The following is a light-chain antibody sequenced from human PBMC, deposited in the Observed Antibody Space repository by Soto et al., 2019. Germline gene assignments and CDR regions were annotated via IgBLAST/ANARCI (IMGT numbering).Light chain of an antibody. Sequence: EVVLTQSPVTLSLSPGEGATLSCRASQSVSTFLAWYQQKPGQAPRLLIYDASKRAAGVPARFSGSGSGTDFTLTIDSLLPEDSAVYCCHQRPNWPRGTFGQGTKLEIK. J-gene: IGKJ2*01. CDR1: QSVSTF. CDR3: HQRPNWPRGT. CDR2: DAS. V-gene: IGKV3-11*01.